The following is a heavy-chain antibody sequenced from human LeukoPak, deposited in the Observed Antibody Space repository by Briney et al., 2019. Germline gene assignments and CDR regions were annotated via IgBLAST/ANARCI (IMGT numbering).Heavy chain of an antibody. Sequence: ASVKVSCKASGYTFTGYYMHWVRQAPGQGLEWTGWINPNSGGTNYAQKFQGRATMTRDTSISTAYMELSRLRSDDTAVYYCAREIGLYSSDYWGQGTLVTVSS. CDR2: INPNSGGT. J-gene: IGHJ4*02. D-gene: IGHD3-22*01. CDR1: GYTFTGYY. CDR3: AREIGLYSSDY. V-gene: IGHV1-2*02.